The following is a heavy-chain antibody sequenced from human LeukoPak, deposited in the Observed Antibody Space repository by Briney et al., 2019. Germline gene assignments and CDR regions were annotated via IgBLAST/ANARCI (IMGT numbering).Heavy chain of an antibody. CDR2: ISAYNGNT. J-gene: IGHJ4*02. CDR3: ARYEAVAGKVNY. V-gene: IGHV1-18*04. Sequence: ASVKVSCKASGYTFTGYYMHWVRQAPGQGLEWMGWISAYNGNTNYAQKLQGRVTMTTDTSTSTAYMELRSLRSDDTAVYYCARYEAVAGKVNYWGQGTLVTVSS. D-gene: IGHD6-19*01. CDR1: GYTFTGYY.